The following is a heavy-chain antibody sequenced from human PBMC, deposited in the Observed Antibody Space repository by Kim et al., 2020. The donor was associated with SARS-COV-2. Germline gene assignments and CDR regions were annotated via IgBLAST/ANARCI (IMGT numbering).Heavy chain of an antibody. J-gene: IGHJ4*02. Sequence: KFQGKVTMTRDTSTSTVYMELSSLTSEDTAMYYCATERRVETPRAYYFDYWGQGTLVTVSS. D-gene: IGHD2-15*01. V-gene: IGHV1-46*01. CDR3: ATERRVETPRAYYFDY.